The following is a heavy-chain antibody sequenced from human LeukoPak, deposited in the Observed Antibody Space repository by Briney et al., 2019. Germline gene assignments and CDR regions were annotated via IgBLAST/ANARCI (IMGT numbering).Heavy chain of an antibody. CDR3: VRRDHYYHSSGYYSYFDY. D-gene: IGHD3-22*01. CDR1: GGSISSYY. J-gene: IGHJ4*02. V-gene: IGHV4-59*01. CDR2: IYYSGST. Sequence: PSETLSLTCTVSGGSISSYYWTWIRQPPGKGLEWIGYIYYSGSTNYNPSLKSRVTISVDTSKNQFSLKLSSVTAADTAVYYCVRRDHYYHSSGYYSYFDYWGQGTLVTVSS.